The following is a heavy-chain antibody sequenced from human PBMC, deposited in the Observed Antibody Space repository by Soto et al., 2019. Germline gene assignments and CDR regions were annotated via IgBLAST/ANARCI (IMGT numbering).Heavy chain of an antibody. CDR2: ISYDGSDK. Sequence: GGSLRLSCAASGFTFSSYGMHWVRQAPGKGLEWVAVISYDGSDKYYADSVKGRFTISRDNSKNMLYLQMNSLRAEDTAVYYCAKDYTTFEVVTNFDSWGQGTRVTVSS. CDR1: GFTFSSYG. CDR3: AKDYTTFEVVTNFDS. V-gene: IGHV3-30*18. D-gene: IGHD3-3*01. J-gene: IGHJ4*02.